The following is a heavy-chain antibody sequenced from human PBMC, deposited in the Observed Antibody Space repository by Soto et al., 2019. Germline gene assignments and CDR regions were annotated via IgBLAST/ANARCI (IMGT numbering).Heavy chain of an antibody. Sequence: SGPTLVNPTETLTLTCTVSGFSLSNARMGVSWIRQPPGKALEWLAHIFSNDEKSYSTSLKSRLTISKDTSKSQVVLTMTNMDSVDTASYYCARIRQAHSSGGYGGSYFYGLEVWGQGASVAVSS. CDR3: ARIRQAHSSGGYGGSYFYGLEV. J-gene: IGHJ6*02. CDR1: GFSLSNARMG. D-gene: IGHD6-13*01. V-gene: IGHV2-26*01. CDR2: IFSNDEK.